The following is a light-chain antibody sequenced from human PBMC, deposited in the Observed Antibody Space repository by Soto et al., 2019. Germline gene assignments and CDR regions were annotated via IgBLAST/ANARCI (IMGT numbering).Light chain of an antibody. V-gene: IGKV3-15*01. CDR1: QSVSSN. CDR2: GAS. Sequence: EIVMTQSPATLSVSLGERATISCRASQSVSSNLAWYQQKPGQAPRLLIYGASTRATGIPARFSGSGSGTDFTLTISSLQSEDFAVYYCQQYNNWLGTFGQGTKVEIK. J-gene: IGKJ1*01. CDR3: QQYNNWLGT.